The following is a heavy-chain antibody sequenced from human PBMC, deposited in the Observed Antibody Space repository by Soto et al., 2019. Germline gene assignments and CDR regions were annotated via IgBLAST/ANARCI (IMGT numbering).Heavy chain of an antibody. J-gene: IGHJ6*02. CDR1: GFTFSTHA. Sequence: LRLSCVASGFTFSTHAMSWVRQSPGKGLEWVSTFSGSGGNIYYAEAVKGRLTISRDDSKNTLYLQMNSLRVEDTAVYYCAKDPPWTVGPLAMDVWGQGTTVTVSS. CDR2: FSGSGGNI. V-gene: IGHV3-23*01. D-gene: IGHD3-10*01. CDR3: AKDPPWTVGPLAMDV.